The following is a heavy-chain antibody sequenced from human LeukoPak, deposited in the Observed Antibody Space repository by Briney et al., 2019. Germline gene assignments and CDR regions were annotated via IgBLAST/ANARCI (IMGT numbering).Heavy chain of an antibody. CDR1: GYTFTSYY. CDR2: MNPNSGNT. J-gene: IGHJ6*02. CDR3: ARGGASGSYITSYYYYYYGMDV. D-gene: IGHD1-26*01. Sequence: ASVKVSCKASGYTFTSYYMHWVRQAPGQGLEWMGWMNPNSGNTGYAQKFQGRVTMTRNTSISTAYMELSSLRSEDTAVYYCARGGASGSYITSYYYYYYGMDVWGQGTTVTVSS. V-gene: IGHV1-8*02.